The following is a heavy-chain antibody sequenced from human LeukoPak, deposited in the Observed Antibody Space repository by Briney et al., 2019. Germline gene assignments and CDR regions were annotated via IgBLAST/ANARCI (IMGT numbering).Heavy chain of an antibody. Sequence: PGGSLRLSCAASGFTFSNAWMSWVRQAPGKGLEWVGRIKSKTDGWTTDYAAPVKGRFTISRDDSKNTLYLQMNSLKTEDTAVYYCTTPPAIPIDYWGQGTLVTVSS. CDR2: IKSKTDGWTT. J-gene: IGHJ4*02. CDR1: GFTFSNAW. D-gene: IGHD2-2*01. CDR3: TTPPAIPIDY. V-gene: IGHV3-15*01.